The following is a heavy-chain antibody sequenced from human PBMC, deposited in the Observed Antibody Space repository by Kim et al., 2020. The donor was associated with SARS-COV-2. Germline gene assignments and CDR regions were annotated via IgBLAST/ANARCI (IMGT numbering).Heavy chain of an antibody. CDR2: XSWNSGSI. CDR1: GFTSDDYA. D-gene: IGHD2-2*01. J-gene: IGHJ5*01. CDR3: AKDTGYCSSTSCRGVDS. V-gene: IGHV3-9*02. Sequence: GGSLRLSCAASGFTSDDYAMHWVRQAPGKXXEWXSXXSWNSGSIGYAXSVKGQFTISRDNAKNSLYLQMNSLRAEDTXLXXCAKDTGYCSSTSCRGVDSWGQGXLVTVSX.